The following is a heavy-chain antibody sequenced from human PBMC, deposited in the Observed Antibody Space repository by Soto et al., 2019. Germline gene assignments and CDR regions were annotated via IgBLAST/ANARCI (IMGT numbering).Heavy chain of an antibody. CDR1: GDTFSSYT. J-gene: IGHJ4*02. CDR3: ARIGTYDFDV. Sequence: QVQLVQSGAEVKTPGSSVKVSCKASGDTFSSYTISWVRQAPGQGLEWMGRIIPILGIANYAQKFQGIVTITADKSTSTAYIELSSLGAEDTSLYYCARIGTYDFDVWVQGTLVTVSS. CDR2: IIPILGIA. D-gene: IGHD1-26*01. V-gene: IGHV1-69*02.